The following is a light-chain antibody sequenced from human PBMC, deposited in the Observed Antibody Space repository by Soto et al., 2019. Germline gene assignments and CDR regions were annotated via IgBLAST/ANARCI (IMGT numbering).Light chain of an antibody. J-gene: IGKJ3*01. CDR3: QQYNKWPLT. CDR2: SAS. Sequence: EFVMTQSPVTLSVSPGERATLSCTASQSVNNNVAWYQQKPGHTPRLLIYSASIGATGTPARFSGSGSGSDFTLIISSLQSEDFAVYYCQQYNKWPLTFGPGTKVDIK. V-gene: IGKV3-15*01. CDR1: QSVNNN.